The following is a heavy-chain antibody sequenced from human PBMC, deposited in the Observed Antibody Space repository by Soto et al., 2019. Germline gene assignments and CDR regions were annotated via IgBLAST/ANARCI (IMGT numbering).Heavy chain of an antibody. V-gene: IGHV4-34*01. CDR2: INHSGST. D-gene: IGHD3-3*01. CDR3: ARGDFWSGYYTGAWYNWLHP. CDR1: GGSFSGYY. J-gene: IGHJ5*02. Sequence: PSETLSLTCAVYGGSFSGYYWSWIRQPPGKGLEWIGEINHSGSTNYNPSLKSRVTISVDTSKNQFSLKLSSVTAADTAVYYCARGDFWSGYYTGAWYNWLHPWGQGTLVTVSS.